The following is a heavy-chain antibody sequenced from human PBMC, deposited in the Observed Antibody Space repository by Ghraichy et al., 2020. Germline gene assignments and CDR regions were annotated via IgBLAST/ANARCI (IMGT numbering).Heavy chain of an antibody. CDR2: ISSSSSYI. D-gene: IGHD1-7*01. Sequence: LSLTCAASGFTFSSYSMNWVRQAPGKGLEWVSSISSSSSYIYYADSVKGRFTISRDNAKNSLYLQMNSLRAEDTAVYYCARDRVEAGTGYYYYYGMDVWGQGTTVTVSS. CDR1: GFTFSSYS. CDR3: ARDRVEAGTGYYYYYGMDV. J-gene: IGHJ6*02. V-gene: IGHV3-21*01.